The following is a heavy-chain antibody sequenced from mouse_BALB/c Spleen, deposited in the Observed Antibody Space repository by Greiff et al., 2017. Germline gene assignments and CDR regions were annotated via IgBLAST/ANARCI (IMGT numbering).Heavy chain of an antibody. Sequence: VQLKESGPELVKPGASVKMSCKASGYTFTSYVMHWVKQKPGQGLEWIGYINPYNDGTKYNEKFKGKATLTSDKSSSTAYMELSSLTSEDSAVYYCARENYGNWFAYWGQGTLVTVSA. CDR3: ARENYGNWFAY. CDR1: GYTFTSYV. V-gene: IGHV1-14*01. D-gene: IGHD2-1*01. CDR2: INPYNDGT. J-gene: IGHJ3*01.